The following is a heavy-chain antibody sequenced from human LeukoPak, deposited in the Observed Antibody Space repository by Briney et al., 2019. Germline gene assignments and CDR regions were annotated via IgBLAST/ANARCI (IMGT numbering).Heavy chain of an antibody. CDR1: GYSFTSYW. CDR2: IYPGDSDT. D-gene: IGHD3-3*01. CDR3: ARLGSEYYDFWSGYYPTSNWFDP. V-gene: IGHV5-51*01. Sequence: PGESLKISCKGSGYSFTSYWIGWVRQMPGKGLEWMGIIYPGDSDTRYSPSFQGQVTISADKSISTAYLQWSSLKASDTAMYYCARLGSEYYDFWSGYYPTSNWFDPSGQGTLVTVSS. J-gene: IGHJ5*02.